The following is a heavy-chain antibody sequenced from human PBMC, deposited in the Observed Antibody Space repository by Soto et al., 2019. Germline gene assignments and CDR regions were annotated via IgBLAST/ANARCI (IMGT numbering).Heavy chain of an antibody. D-gene: IGHD6-13*01. Sequence: QVQLQESGPGLVKPSQTLSLTCTVSGGSISSGGYYWSWIRQHPGKGLEWIGYIYYSGSTYYNPSLKSRVTTSVDTSKNPFSLKLSSVTAADTAVYYCARVFSDSSSFFDPWGQGTLVTVSS. CDR3: ARVFSDSSSFFDP. J-gene: IGHJ5*02. CDR2: IYYSGST. CDR1: GGSISSGGYY. V-gene: IGHV4-31*03.